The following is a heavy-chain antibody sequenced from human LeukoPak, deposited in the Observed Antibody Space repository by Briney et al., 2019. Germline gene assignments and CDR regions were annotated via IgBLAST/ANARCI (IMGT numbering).Heavy chain of an antibody. V-gene: IGHV1-46*01. D-gene: IGHD4-17*01. J-gene: IGHJ4*02. CDR3: ARYGDYTNFDY. Sequence: ASVNVSCKASGYTFTSYYMHWVRQAPGQGLEWMGISNPSGGSTTYAQKFQGRVTMTRDTSTSTVYMELSSLRSEDTAVYYCARYGDYTNFDYWGQGTLVTVSS. CDR1: GYTFTSYY. CDR2: SNPSGGST.